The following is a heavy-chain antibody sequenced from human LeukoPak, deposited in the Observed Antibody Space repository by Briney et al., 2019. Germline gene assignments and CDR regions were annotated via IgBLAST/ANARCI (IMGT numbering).Heavy chain of an antibody. V-gene: IGHV1-2*02. J-gene: IGHJ4*02. CDR2: INPNSGGT. CDR1: GGTFSSYG. D-gene: IGHD6-6*01. Sequence: GASVKVSCKASGGTFSSYGISWVRQAPGQGLEWMGWINPNSGGTNYAQKFQGRVTMTRDTSISTAYMELSRLRSDDTAVYYCARGLGIAARPLGYWGQGTLVTVSS. CDR3: ARGLGIAARPLGY.